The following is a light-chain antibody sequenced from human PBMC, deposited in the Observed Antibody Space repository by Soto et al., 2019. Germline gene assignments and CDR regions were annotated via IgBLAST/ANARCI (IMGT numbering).Light chain of an antibody. CDR3: QQYKNWPPLT. V-gene: IGKV3-15*01. J-gene: IGKJ4*01. CDR1: QSVSYN. CDR2: GAF. Sequence: EIVMTQSPATLSVSPGETATLSCRASQSVSYNLAWYQQKPGQGPRLLIYGAFTRATGIPARFSGSWSGTDFTLTISSLQSEDFAVYYGQQYKNWPPLTFGGGTKVEIK.